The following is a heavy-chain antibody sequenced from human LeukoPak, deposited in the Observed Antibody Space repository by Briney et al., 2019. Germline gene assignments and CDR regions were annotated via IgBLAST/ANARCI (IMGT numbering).Heavy chain of an antibody. V-gene: IGHV1-2*02. J-gene: IGHJ4*02. CDR1: GHTFTGYY. D-gene: IGHD2-15*01. Sequence: GASVKVSCKASGHTFTGYYMHWVRQAPGQGLEWMGWINPNSGGTNYAQKFQGRVTMTRDTSISTAYMELSRLRSDDTAVYYCARSLIVVVVAATHSDYWGQGTLVTVSS. CDR2: INPNSGGT. CDR3: ARSLIVVVVAATHSDY.